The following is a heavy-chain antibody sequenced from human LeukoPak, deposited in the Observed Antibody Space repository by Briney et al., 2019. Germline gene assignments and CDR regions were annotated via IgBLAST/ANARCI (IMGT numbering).Heavy chain of an antibody. J-gene: IGHJ4*02. D-gene: IGHD6-19*01. CDR3: ERGSRGWSGWGY. CDR1: GFTFDDYA. Sequence: HPGRSLRLSCAASGFTFDDYAMHWVRQAPGKGLEWVSGISWNSGSIGYADSVKGRFTISRDNAKNSLYLQMNSLRAEDTALYYCERGSRGWSGWGYWGQETLVAVP. CDR2: ISWNSGSI. V-gene: IGHV3-9*01.